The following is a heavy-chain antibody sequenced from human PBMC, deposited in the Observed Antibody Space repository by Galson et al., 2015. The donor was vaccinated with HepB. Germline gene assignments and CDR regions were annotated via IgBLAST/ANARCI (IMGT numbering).Heavy chain of an antibody. CDR3: ARGGYYYDSSGYYGAFDI. V-gene: IGHV1-46*04. J-gene: IGHJ3*02. CDR1: GYTFTSYY. Sequence: SVKVSCKASGYTFTSYYMHWVRQAPGQGLEWMGIINPRGGSTSYAQKLQGRVTMTRDTSTSTVYMELSSLRSEDTAVYYCARGGYYYDSSGYYGAFDIWGQGTMVTVAS. D-gene: IGHD3-22*01. CDR2: INPRGGST.